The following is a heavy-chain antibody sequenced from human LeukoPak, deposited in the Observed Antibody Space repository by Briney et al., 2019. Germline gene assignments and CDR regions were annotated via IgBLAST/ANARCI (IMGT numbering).Heavy chain of an antibody. V-gene: IGHV3-53*01. Sequence: GGSLRLSCAASGFTVSSNYMSWVRQAPGRGLEWVSIFYSGGSTYYADSVKGRFTISRDNSKNTLYLQMNSLRAEDTAVYYCARDKSGQYYFDYWGQGTLDTVSS. J-gene: IGHJ4*02. CDR2: FYSGGST. CDR3: ARDKSGQYYFDY. CDR1: GFTVSSNY.